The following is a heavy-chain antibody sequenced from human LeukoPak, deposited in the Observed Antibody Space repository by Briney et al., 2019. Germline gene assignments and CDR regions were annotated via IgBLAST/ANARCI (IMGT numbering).Heavy chain of an antibody. Sequence: GESLKISCKGSGYGSGYSFTSHWIAWVRQMPGKGLEWMGIIYPRDSNTIYSPSFQGQVTISVDTSINTAYLQWISLKTSDTAMYYCARHPIAAGGAYNWFDPWGQGTLVTVSS. CDR3: ARHPIAAGGAYNWFDP. CDR2: IYPRDSNT. V-gene: IGHV5-51*01. CDR1: GYSFTSHW. D-gene: IGHD6-13*01. J-gene: IGHJ5*02.